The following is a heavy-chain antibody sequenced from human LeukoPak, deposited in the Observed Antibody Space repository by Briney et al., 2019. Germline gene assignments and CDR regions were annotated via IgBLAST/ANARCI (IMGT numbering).Heavy chain of an antibody. D-gene: IGHD5-18*01. J-gene: IGHJ4*02. CDR2: IYYSGST. CDR3: ARRRRIPRGHLDY. CDR1: GGSISSYY. V-gene: IGHV4-59*01. Sequence: PSETLSLTCTVSGGSISSYYWSWIRQPPGKGLEWIGYIYYSGSTNYNPSLKSRVTISVDTSKNQFSLKLSSVTAADTAVYYCARRRRIPRGHLDYWGQGTLVTVSS.